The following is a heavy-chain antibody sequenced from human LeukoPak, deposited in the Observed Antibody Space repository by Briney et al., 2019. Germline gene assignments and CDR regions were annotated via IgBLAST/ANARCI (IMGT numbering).Heavy chain of an antibody. CDR2: IKKDGSEQ. J-gene: IGHJ3*01. Sequence: PGGSLRLSCVASGFSFSDHWMNWFRQAPGKGLEWVATIKKDGSEQYYVDSMKGRLTISRDNAKNSVYLQIHNLRAEDTAVYYCARDGVITFGGVIAPRGQGTMVTVSS. V-gene: IGHV3-7*01. D-gene: IGHD3-16*02. CDR3: ARDGVITFGGVIAP. CDR1: GFSFSDHW.